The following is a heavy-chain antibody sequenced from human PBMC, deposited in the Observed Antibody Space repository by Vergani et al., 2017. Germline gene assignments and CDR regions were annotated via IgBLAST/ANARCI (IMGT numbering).Heavy chain of an antibody. CDR2: IWYDGSNK. Sequence: QVQLVESGGGVVQPGRSLRLSCAASGFTFSSYGMHWVRQAPGKGLEWVAVIWYDGSNKYYADSVKGRFTISRDNSKNTLYLQMNSLRAEDTAVYYCAKDFRAGLLWFGEGYYYYGMDVWGQGTTVTVSS. CDR3: AKDFRAGLLWFGEGYYYYGMDV. CDR1: GFTFSSYG. V-gene: IGHV3-33*06. D-gene: IGHD3-10*01. J-gene: IGHJ6*02.